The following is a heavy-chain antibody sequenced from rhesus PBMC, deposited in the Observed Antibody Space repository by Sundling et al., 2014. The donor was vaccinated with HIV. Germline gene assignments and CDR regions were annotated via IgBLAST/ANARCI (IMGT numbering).Heavy chain of an antibody. V-gene: IGHV3-100*01. J-gene: IGHJ4*01. CDR3: TTESLLQPSMFDY. CDR1: GFTFSSFI. D-gene: IGHD3-28*01. CDR2: ISESGAIT. Sequence: EVQLVESGGGLVKPGGSLRVSCVASGFTFSSFIMHWVRQAPGKGLEWVSVISESGAITHYADAVKGRFTISRDNAKNSLFLQMNSLRAEDTAVYYCTTESLLQPSMFDYWGRGVLVTVSS.